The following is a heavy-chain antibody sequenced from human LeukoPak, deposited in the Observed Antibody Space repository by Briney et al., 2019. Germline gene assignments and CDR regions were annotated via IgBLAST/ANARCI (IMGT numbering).Heavy chain of an antibody. V-gene: IGHV1-2*02. CDR3: AREVPYDSSRYYQPFDY. CDR2: INPNSGGT. Sequence: ASVKVSCKASGYTFTGYYMHWVRQAPGQGLEWMGWINPNSGGTNYAQKFQGRVTMTRDTSISTAYMELRSLRSDDTAVYYCAREVPYDSSRYYQPFDYWGQGTLVTVSS. D-gene: IGHD3-22*01. CDR1: GYTFTGYY. J-gene: IGHJ4*02.